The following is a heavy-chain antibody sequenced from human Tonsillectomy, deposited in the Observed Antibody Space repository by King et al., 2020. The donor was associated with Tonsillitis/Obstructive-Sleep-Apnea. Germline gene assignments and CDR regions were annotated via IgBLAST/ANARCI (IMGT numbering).Heavy chain of an antibody. V-gene: IGHV3-53*04. D-gene: IGHD1-20*01. CDR2: IYSGGST. J-gene: IGHJ4*02. CDR1: GLTVSNNY. Sequence: VQLVESGGGLVQPGGSLRLSCAASGLTVSNNYMTWVRQAPGKGLEWVSVIYSGGSTSYADSVKGRFTISRHNSKNTLYLQMNSLRTADTAVYYCARDLTGTPGYWGQGTLVTVSS. CDR3: ARDLTGTPGY.